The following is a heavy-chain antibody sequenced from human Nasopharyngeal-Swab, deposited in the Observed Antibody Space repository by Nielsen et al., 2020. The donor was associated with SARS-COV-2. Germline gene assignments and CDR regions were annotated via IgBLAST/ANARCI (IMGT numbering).Heavy chain of an antibody. Sequence: GESLKISCVGSGISFSTSVIQWVRQAPGKGLEWVAVIAIDGSNYEQYADSVRGRFSISRDTYQNTLHLQLNSLRSEDTAVYYCARGLWNSDYYYYMDVWGKGTTVTVSS. J-gene: IGHJ6*03. D-gene: IGHD1-7*01. CDR3: ARGLWNSDYYYYMDV. CDR1: GISFSTSV. CDR2: IAIDGSNYE. V-gene: IGHV3-30-3*01.